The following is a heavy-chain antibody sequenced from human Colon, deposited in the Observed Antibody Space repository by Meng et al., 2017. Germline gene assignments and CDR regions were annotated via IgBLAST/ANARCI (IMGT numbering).Heavy chain of an antibody. CDR1: GFTFSKAW. J-gene: IGHJ4*02. V-gene: IGHV3-15*01. CDR3: VIGGGVRGVKGFEN. CDR2: IKSKSDGGTT. D-gene: IGHD3-10*01. Sequence: GRSLRLSCAASGFTFSKAWMSWVRQPPGKGLEWVGRIKSKSDGGTTDYVAPVKDRFTISRDDSKTTLYLQMNGLKAEDTAVYYCVIGGGVRGVKGFENWGQGTLVTVSS.